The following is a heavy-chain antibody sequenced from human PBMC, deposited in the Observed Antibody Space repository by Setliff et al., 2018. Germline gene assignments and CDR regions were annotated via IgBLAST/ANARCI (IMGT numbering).Heavy chain of an antibody. CDR1: GVSISDFF. J-gene: IGHJ5*02. CDR2: TYYSGDT. D-gene: IGHD2-15*01. V-gene: IGHV4-59*08. Sequence: ASETLSLTCTVSGVSISDFFWSWLRQPPGKGLEYIGFTYYSGDTNYNPSLKSRVTISVDRSKNQFSLKLSSVIAADTAVYYCARQSVRGLADNNWFDPWGRGTLVTAPQ. CDR3: ARQSVRGLADNNWFDP.